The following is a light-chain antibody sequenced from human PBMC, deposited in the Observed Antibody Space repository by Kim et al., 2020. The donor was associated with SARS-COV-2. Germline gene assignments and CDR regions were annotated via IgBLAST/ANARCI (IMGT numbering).Light chain of an antibody. CDR2: GAS. V-gene: IGKV3-20*01. CDR3: QQYGSSRGFT. J-gene: IGKJ3*01. Sequence: PGERATLSCRASQSVSSSYLAWYQQKPGQAPRLLIYGASSRATGIPDRFSGSVSGTDFTLTISRLEPEDFAVYYCQQYGSSRGFTFGPGTKVDIK. CDR1: QSVSSSY.